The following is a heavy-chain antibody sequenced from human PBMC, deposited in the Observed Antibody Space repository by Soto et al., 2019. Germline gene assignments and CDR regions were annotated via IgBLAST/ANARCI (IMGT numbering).Heavy chain of an antibody. CDR1: GYTFTNYY. V-gene: IGHV1-46*01. CDR3: ARGLAAGDY. CDR2: INPNGGST. J-gene: IGHJ4*02. Sequence: QVQLVQSGAEVKNPGASVKVSCKASGYTFTNYYIHWVRQAPGQGLEWMAIINPNGGSTNYAQEFQRRVTLARDTCTNTVYMELSSLRSEDTAIYYCARGLAAGDYWGQGTLVTVSS. D-gene: IGHD6-13*01.